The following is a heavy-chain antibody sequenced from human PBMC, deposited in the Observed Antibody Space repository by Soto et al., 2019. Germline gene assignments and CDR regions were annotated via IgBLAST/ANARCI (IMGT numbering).Heavy chain of an antibody. CDR3: ATPGGGGGY. CDR1: GFTVSNNY. J-gene: IGHJ4*02. CDR2: IYSGGYT. V-gene: IGHV3-53*01. Sequence: EVQLVESGGGLIQPGGSLRLSCVVSGFTVSNNYMSWVRQAPGKGLEGVSVIYSGGYTAYGDSVKGRFTISRDNSKNTLFLQRNTPGPAAPALYYWATPGGGGGYWGQGTLVTVSS. D-gene: IGHD3-10*01.